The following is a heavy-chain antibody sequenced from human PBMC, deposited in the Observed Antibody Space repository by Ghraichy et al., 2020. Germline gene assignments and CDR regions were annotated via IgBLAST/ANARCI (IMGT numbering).Heavy chain of an antibody. J-gene: IGHJ4*02. V-gene: IGHV4-59*01. D-gene: IGHD6-19*01. CDR2: IIYSGSGIT. Sequence: SETLSLTCNVSGGSIRSDYWSWIRQSPGKGLEWMGYIIYSGSGITNYNPSLKSRVTVSMDTYKNQVSLMLTSVTTADTALYYCARSKYTDGWFYFDHWGRGTLVTVSS. CDR3: ARSKYTDGWFYFDH. CDR1: GGSIRSDY.